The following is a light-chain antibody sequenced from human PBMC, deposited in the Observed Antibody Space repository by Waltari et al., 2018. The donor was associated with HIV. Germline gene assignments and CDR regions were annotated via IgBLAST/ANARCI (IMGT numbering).Light chain of an antibody. CDR1: SSNIGAGYD. Sequence: QSVLTQPPSVSAAPGQRVTISCSGGSSNIGAGYDVHWYQHLPGTAPKLLMYGNSNRPSGVPDRFSGSKSATSVSLAITGLQAEDEAEYYCQSYDSSLSAWVFGGGTKLTVL. J-gene: IGLJ3*02. V-gene: IGLV1-40*01. CDR3: QSYDSSLSAWV. CDR2: GNS.